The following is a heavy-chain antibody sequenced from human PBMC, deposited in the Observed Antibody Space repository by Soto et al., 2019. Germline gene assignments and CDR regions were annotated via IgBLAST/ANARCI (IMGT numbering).Heavy chain of an antibody. CDR1: GGTFNSYY. Sequence: QVQLVQSGAEVKKPGSSVKVSCKASGGTFNSYYMSWVRQAPGQGLEWMGGIIPVLRTANYAQKFQGRVTITADESTSTAYMEVSSLRFDDTAVYYGASLVTAAGTIGAYEIWGQGTMVTVSS. J-gene: IGHJ3*02. CDR2: IIPVLRTA. V-gene: IGHV1-69*01. CDR3: ASLVTAAGTIGAYEI. D-gene: IGHD6-13*01.